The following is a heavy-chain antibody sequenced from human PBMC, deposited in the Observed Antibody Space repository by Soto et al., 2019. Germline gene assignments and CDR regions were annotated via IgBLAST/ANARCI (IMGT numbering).Heavy chain of an antibody. V-gene: IGHV4-39*01. J-gene: IGHJ5*02. CDR2: INSSGST. CDR3: SRRASEGFDP. Sequence: ETLSLTCTVSGGSFGSSAYYWGWIRRAPGKGLEWIGSINSSGSTFSNPSLKSRVTLSVDTSKNQFSLKLTSVTAADTALYYCSRRASEGFDPWGQGTLVTVSS. CDR1: GGSFGSSAYY.